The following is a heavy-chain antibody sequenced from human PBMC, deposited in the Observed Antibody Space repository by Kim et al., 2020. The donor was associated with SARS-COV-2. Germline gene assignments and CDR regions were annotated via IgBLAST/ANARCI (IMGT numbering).Heavy chain of an antibody. Sequence: TICYADCVKGRFSIASVNAKNSLYLQMNGLRAEDTAVYYCARDLGGNGDYWGQGTLVTVSS. CDR3: ARDLGGNGDY. CDR2: TI. J-gene: IGHJ4*02. D-gene: IGHD3-10*01. V-gene: IGHV3-11*01.